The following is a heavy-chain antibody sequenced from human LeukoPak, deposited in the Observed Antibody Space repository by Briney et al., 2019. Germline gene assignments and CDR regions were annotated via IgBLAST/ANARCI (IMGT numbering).Heavy chain of an antibody. V-gene: IGHV3-74*01. CDR3: ARDVWGDRDSYFDY. CDR1: RFTFSSYW. Sequence: QPGGSLRLSCAASRFTFSSYWMHWVRQGPGTGLVLVARINTDGRSTSYAESVKGRFTISRDNAKNTLYLQMNSLRAEDTAVYYCARDVWGDRDSYFDYWGQGTLVTVSS. J-gene: IGHJ4*02. D-gene: IGHD2-21*01. CDR2: INTDGRST.